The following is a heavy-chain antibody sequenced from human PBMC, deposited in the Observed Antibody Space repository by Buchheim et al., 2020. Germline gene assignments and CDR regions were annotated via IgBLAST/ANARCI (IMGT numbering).Heavy chain of an antibody. CDR1: GFSFNSYS. V-gene: IGHV3-74*03. CDR2: INSDGSTT. J-gene: IGHJ6*02. CDR3: ARDRSYAMDV. Sequence: EVQLVESGGGLVQPGGSLRLSCAASGFSFNSYSMNWVRQAPGKGLVWVSHINSDGSTTTYADSVKGRFTISRDNAKNTVYLQMNSLRVEDTAVYYCARDRSYAMDVWGQGTT.